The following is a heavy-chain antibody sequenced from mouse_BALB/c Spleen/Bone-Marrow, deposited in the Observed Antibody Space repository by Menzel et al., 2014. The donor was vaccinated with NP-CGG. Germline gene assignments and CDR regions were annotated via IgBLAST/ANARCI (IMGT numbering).Heavy chain of an antibody. Sequence: VQLQQSGAELVRPGTSVKVSCKASGYAFTNYLIEWVKQRPGRGLEWIGVINPGSGGTNYNEKFKAKATLTADNSSNTAYMHLSSLTSDDSAVYFCARGGHGSYWGQGTTLTVYS. CDR2: INPGSGGT. CDR3: ARGGHGSY. J-gene: IGHJ2*01. D-gene: IGHD2-2*01. CDR1: GYAFTNYL. V-gene: IGHV1-54*03.